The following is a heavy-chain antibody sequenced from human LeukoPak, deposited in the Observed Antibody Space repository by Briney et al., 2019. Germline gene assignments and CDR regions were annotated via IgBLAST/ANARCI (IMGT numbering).Heavy chain of an antibody. CDR3: TRVLVVVAAPPDY. CDR1: GYIFTSYG. V-gene: IGHV1-18*01. D-gene: IGHD2-15*01. CDR2: ISGYNGNT. Sequence: ASVKVSCKASGYIFTSYGVSWVRQAPGQGLEGMGWISGYNGNTNYAQKFQGRVTLTTDTSTSTAYMDLRSLRSDDTAVYYCTRVLVVVAAPPDYWGQGTLVTVSS. J-gene: IGHJ4*02.